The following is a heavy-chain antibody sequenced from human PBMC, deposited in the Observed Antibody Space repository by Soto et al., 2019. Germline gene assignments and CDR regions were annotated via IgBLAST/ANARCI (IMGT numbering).Heavy chain of an antibody. CDR2: IIPIFGTA. Sequence: TFPSYAIKWVRQAPGQGLEWMGGIIPIFGTANYAQKFQGRVTITADESTSTAYMELSSLRSEDTAVYYCARERGAATGLSVAAAGPYYYYGMDVWGQGTTVTVSS. CDR1: TFPSYA. D-gene: IGHD6-13*01. V-gene: IGHV1-69*01. J-gene: IGHJ6*02. CDR3: ARERGAATGLSVAAAGPYYYYGMDV.